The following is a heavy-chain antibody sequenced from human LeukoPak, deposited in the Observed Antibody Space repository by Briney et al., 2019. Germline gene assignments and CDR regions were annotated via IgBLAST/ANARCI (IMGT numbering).Heavy chain of an antibody. CDR1: GFTFSSYA. J-gene: IGHJ4*02. CDR3: ATFDSSGYYPNYYFDY. V-gene: IGHV3-23*01. Sequence: PGGSLRLSCAASGFTFSSYAMSWVRQAPGKGLEWVSAISGSGGSTYYADSVKGRFTIPRDNSKNTLYLQMNSLRAEDTAVYYCATFDSSGYYPNYYFDYWGQGTLVTVSS. CDR2: ISGSGGST. D-gene: IGHD3-22*01.